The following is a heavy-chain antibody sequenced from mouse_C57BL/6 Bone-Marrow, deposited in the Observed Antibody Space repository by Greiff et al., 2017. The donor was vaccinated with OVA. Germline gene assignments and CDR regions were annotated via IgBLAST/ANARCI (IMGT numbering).Heavy chain of an antibody. CDR3: ARREGLGGLAY. Sequence: QVQLKQPGAELVMPGASVKLSCKASGYTFTSYWMHWVKQRPGQGLEWIGEIDPSDSYTNYNQKFKGKSTLTVDKSSSTAYMQLSSLTSEDSAVYYCARREGLGGLAYWGQGTLVTVSA. CDR1: GYTFTSYW. D-gene: IGHD4-1*01. V-gene: IGHV1-69*01. J-gene: IGHJ3*01. CDR2: IDPSDSYT.